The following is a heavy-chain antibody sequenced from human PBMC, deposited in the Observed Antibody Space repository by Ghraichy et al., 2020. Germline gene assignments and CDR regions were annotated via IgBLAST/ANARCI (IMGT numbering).Heavy chain of an antibody. V-gene: IGHV3-7*01. CDR2: IKKDGSEK. J-gene: IGHJ4*02. Sequence: GESLNISCAASGFIFSGYWMSWVRQAPGKGPEWVANIKKDGSEKYYVDSVKGRFTISRDNAKNSLYLQMNSLRAEDTAVYYCARDLGSGWYFDYWGQGTLVTVCS. D-gene: IGHD6-19*01. CDR1: GFIFSGYW. CDR3: ARDLGSGWYFDY.